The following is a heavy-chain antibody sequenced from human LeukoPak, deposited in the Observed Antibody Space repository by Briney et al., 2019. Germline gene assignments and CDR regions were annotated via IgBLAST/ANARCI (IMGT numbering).Heavy chain of an antibody. J-gene: IGHJ6*02. CDR1: GFTVSSNY. Sequence: GGSLRLSCAASGFTVSSNYMSWVRQAPGKGLEWVSVIYSGGSTYYADSVKGRFTISRDNSKNTLYLQMNSLRADDTAVYYCARDTYSSSWYDPPYYYYYGMDVWGQGTTVTVSS. D-gene: IGHD6-13*01. V-gene: IGHV3-53*01. CDR2: IYSGGST. CDR3: ARDTYSSSWYDPPYYYYYGMDV.